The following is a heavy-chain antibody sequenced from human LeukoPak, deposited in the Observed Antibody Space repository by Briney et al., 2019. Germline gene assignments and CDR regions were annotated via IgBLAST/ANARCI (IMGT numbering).Heavy chain of an antibody. CDR1: GYSFISYD. Sequence: GASVKVSCKASGYSFISYDINWVRQATGQGLELLGWMNPNSGTTGYAQNFQGRVSMTRDTAISTAYLELSNLRSDDTAVYFCARNLARTGDFDYWGQGTLVTVSS. V-gene: IGHV1-8*01. J-gene: IGHJ4*02. CDR2: MNPNSGTT. CDR3: ARNLARTGDFDY. D-gene: IGHD5-12*01.